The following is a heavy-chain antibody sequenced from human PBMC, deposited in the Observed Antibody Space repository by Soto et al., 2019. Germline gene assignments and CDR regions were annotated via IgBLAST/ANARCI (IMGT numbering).Heavy chain of an antibody. J-gene: IGHJ5*02. D-gene: IGHD6-19*01. CDR1: GDTFSSYG. V-gene: IGHV1-69*01. CDR2: IIPKFGTT. Sequence: QVQLVQSGAEVKKPGSSVKVSCKASGDTFSSYGISWVRQAPGQGLEFMGGIIPKFGTTNYGQKFRGRFTITADESTSTAYMEVSSLGSEDTAVYYCARASGRGWYNWFDTWGQGTLLTVSS. CDR3: ARASGRGWYNWFDT.